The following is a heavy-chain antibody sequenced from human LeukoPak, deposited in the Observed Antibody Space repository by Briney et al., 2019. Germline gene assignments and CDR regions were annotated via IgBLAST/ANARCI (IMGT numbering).Heavy chain of an antibody. CDR3: ARGVAAAATGGNWFDP. Sequence: SETLSLTCAVYGGSFSGYYWSWIRQPPGKGLEWIGEINHSGSTNYNPSLKSRVTISVDTSKNQFSLKLSSVTAADTAVYYRARGVAAAATGGNWFDPWGQGTLVTVSS. D-gene: IGHD6-13*01. CDR1: GGSFSGYY. V-gene: IGHV4-34*01. J-gene: IGHJ5*02. CDR2: INHSGST.